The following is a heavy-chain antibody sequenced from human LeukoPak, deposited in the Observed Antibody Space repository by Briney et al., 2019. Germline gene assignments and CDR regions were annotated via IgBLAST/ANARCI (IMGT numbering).Heavy chain of an antibody. CDR2: IKQDGSEK. CDR1: GFTFSSYW. J-gene: IGHJ6*03. V-gene: IGHV3-7*01. CDR3: ARDGGYYYYYKDV. Sequence: GGSLRLSCAASGFTFSSYWMSWVRQAPGKGLEWVANIKQDGSEKYYVDSVKGRFTISRDNAKNSLYLQMNSLRAEDTAVYYCARDGGYYYYYKDVWGKGTTVTVSS. D-gene: IGHD3-10*01.